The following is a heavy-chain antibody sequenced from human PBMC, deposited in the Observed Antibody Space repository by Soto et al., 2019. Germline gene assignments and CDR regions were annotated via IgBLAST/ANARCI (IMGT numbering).Heavy chain of an antibody. Sequence: PGGSLRLSCAASGFTFSSYSMNWVRQAPGKGLEWVSSISSSSSYIYYADSVKGRFTISRDNAKNSLYLQMNSLRAEDTAVYYCARDPSIAVAGTVYYYGMDVWGQGTTVTVS. CDR1: GFTFSSYS. D-gene: IGHD6-19*01. V-gene: IGHV3-21*01. CDR2: ISSSSSYI. CDR3: ARDPSIAVAGTVYYYGMDV. J-gene: IGHJ6*02.